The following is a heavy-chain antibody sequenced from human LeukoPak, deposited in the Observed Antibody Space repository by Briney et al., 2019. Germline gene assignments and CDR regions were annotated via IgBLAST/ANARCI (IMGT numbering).Heavy chain of an antibody. J-gene: IGHJ5*02. CDR2: IYYSGNT. CDR1: GFTFRSYW. V-gene: IGHV4-39*01. CDR3: ARREGQFDP. Sequence: GSLRLSCAASGFTFRSYWMSWVRQPPGKGLEWIGNIYYSGNTYYNPSLKSRVTISVDTSKNQFSLKLSSVTAADTAVYYCARREGQFDPWGQGALVTVSS. D-gene: IGHD1-26*01.